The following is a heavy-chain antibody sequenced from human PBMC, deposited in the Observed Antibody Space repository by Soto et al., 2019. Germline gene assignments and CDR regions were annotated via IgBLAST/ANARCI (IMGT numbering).Heavy chain of an antibody. J-gene: IGHJ6*02. Sequence: GESLKISCKGSGYSFTSYCISWVRQMPGKGLEWMGRIDPSDSYTNYSPSFQGHVTISADKSISTAYLQWSSLKASDTAMYYCARRTGVVVTASDYYYGMDVWGQGTTVTVSS. CDR3: ARRTGVVVTASDYYYGMDV. CDR1: GYSFTSYC. D-gene: IGHD2-21*02. V-gene: IGHV5-10-1*01. CDR2: IDPSDSYT.